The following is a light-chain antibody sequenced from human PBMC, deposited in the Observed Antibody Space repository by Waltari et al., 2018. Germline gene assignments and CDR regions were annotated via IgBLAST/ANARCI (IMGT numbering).Light chain of an antibody. CDR2: LAS. CDR3: QQYYRSRT. CDR1: QSVFYRYDNKNY. V-gene: IGKV4-1*01. J-gene: IGKJ1*01. Sequence: DIVMTQSPDSLAVSLGARATIDCKSSQSVFYRYDNKNYLAWYQHKPGQPPKLLFYLASTRESGFPDRFSSSGSGTDFTLTINNLQAEDVAVYYCQQYYRSRTFGQGTKVEIK.